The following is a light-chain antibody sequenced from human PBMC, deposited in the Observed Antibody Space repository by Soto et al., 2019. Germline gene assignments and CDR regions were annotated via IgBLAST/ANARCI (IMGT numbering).Light chain of an antibody. Sequence: QSVLTQPRSVSGSPGQSVTISCTGTSSDVGGYNYVSWYQQHPGKAPKLMIYDVSKRPSGVPDRFSGSKSSNTASLTIPGLQAEDEADYYCCSYAGSPYVFGTGTKVTVL. CDR2: DVS. CDR1: SSDVGGYNY. V-gene: IGLV2-11*01. J-gene: IGLJ1*01. CDR3: CSYAGSPYV.